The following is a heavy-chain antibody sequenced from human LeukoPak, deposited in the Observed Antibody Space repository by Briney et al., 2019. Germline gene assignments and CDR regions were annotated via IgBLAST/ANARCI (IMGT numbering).Heavy chain of an antibody. CDR3: AKDGGSYTGYFGC. V-gene: IGHV3-23*01. J-gene: IGHJ4*02. CDR2: ISRSGGIT. Sequence: GGSLRLSCADSGYSFSRYDRNLVRQAPGKGLEWVSAISRSGGITYYADSVKGRFTISRDNSKNTLYLQMNSLGADDTAVYYCAKDGGSYTGYFGCWGQGTLVTVSS. D-gene: IGHD1-26*01. CDR1: GYSFSRYD.